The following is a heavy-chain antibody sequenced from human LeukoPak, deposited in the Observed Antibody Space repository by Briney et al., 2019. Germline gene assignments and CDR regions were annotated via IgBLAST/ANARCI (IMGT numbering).Heavy chain of an antibody. D-gene: IGHD1-26*01. J-gene: IGHJ2*01. V-gene: IGHV3-23*01. CDR3: AKDRTVGASYWYFDL. CDR1: GFTFSSYD. CDR2: ISSSGSGGNT. Sequence: GRSLRLSCAASGFTFSSYDMHWVRQAPGKGLEWVSGISSSGSGGNTYYADSVKGRFTISRGSSRNTLFLHMNTLRAEDTAIYYCAKDRTVGASYWYFDLWGRGTLVTVSS.